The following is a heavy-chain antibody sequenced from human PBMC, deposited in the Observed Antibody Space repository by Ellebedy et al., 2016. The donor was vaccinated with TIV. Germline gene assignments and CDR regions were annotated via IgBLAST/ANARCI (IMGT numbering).Heavy chain of an antibody. CDR2: ISSSSSYT. CDR3: ARWVDYGEDY. D-gene: IGHD4-17*01. V-gene: IGHV3-11*03. J-gene: IGHJ4*02. Sequence: GESLKISXAASGFTFSDYYMSWIRQAPGKGLEWVSYISSSSSYTNYADSVKGRFTISRDNAKNSLYLQMNSLRAEDTAVYYCARWVDYGEDYWGQGTLVTVSS. CDR1: GFTFSDYY.